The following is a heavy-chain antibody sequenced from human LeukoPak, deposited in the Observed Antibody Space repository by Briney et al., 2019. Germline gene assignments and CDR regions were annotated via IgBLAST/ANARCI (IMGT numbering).Heavy chain of an antibody. D-gene: IGHD3-3*01. CDR3: ARFYYDFWSGENYYYHYMDV. V-gene: IGHV1-18*01. Sequence: VASVKVSCKASGYTFTNYAIAWVRQAPGQGLEWMGWISASNGNTNYPQKLQGRVTMTTDTSTTTAYMELRSLRSDDTAVYCCARFYYDFWSGENYYYHYMDVWGKGATVTVSS. CDR2: ISASNGNT. CDR1: GYTFTNYA. J-gene: IGHJ6*03.